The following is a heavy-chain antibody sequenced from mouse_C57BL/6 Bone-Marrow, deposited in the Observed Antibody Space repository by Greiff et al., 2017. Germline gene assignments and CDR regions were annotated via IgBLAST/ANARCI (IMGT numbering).Heavy chain of an antibody. Sequence: VQLVESGAELVKPGASVKMSCKASGYTFTTYPIEWMKQNHGKSLEWIGNFHPYNDDTKYNEKFKGKATLTVEKSSSTVYLELSRLTSDDSAVYYCARGATIVRRGFAYWGQGTLVTVSA. CDR1: GYTFTTYP. J-gene: IGHJ3*01. CDR3: ARGATIVRRGFAY. D-gene: IGHD2-1*01. V-gene: IGHV1-47*01. CDR2: FHPYNDDT.